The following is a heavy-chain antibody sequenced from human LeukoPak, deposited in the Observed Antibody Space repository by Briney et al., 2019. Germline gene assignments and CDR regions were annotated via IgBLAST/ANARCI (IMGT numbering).Heavy chain of an antibody. D-gene: IGHD3-16*01. V-gene: IGHV1-2*04. CDR1: GYTFTGYY. CDR3: ASEGFVPQYYYYGMDV. CDR2: INPNSGGT. Sequence: ASVTVSCKASGYTFTGYYMHWVRQAPGQGLEWMGWINPNSGGTNYAQKFQGWVTMTRDTSISTAYMELSRLRSDDTAVYYCASEGFVPQYYYYGMDVWGQGTTVTVSS. J-gene: IGHJ6*02.